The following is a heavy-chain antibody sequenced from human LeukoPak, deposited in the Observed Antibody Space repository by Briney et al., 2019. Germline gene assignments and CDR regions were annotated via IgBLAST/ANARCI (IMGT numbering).Heavy chain of an antibody. J-gene: IGHJ3*01. CDR3: VVVVEPPDSDGFDV. Sequence: GGSLRLSCAASGFAFGNSWVHWVRQAPGKGLVWVSLINADGSTTTYADSVKGRFTISRDNARNTVSLQMNSLTIEDTAVYYCVVVVEPPDSDGFDVWGQGTMITVSS. V-gene: IGHV3-74*01. D-gene: IGHD1-14*01. CDR2: INADGSTT. CDR1: GFAFGNSW.